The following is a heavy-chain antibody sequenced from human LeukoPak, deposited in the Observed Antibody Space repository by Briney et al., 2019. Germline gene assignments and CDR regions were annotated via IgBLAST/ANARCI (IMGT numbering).Heavy chain of an antibody. CDR2: ISGSGGST. CDR3: ATYSSSWYCFDY. D-gene: IGHD6-13*01. Sequence: GGSLRLSCAASGFTFSSYAMSWVRQAPGKGLDWVSAISGSGGSTYYADSVKGRFTISRDNSKNTLYLQMNSLRAEDTAVYYCATYSSSWYCFDYWGQGTLVTVSS. V-gene: IGHV3-23*01. J-gene: IGHJ4*02. CDR1: GFTFSSYA.